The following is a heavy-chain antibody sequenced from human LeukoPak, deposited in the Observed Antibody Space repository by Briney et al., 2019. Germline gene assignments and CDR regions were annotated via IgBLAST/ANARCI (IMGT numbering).Heavy chain of an antibody. CDR3: ASVSSSSSNGAFDI. CDR2: ISAYNGNT. Sequence: ASVKVSCKASGYTFTSYGISWVRQAPGQGLEWMGWISAYNGNTNYAQKLQGRVTMTTDTSTSTAYMELRSLRSDDTAVYYCASVSSSSSNGAFDIWGQGTMVTVSS. V-gene: IGHV1-18*01. J-gene: IGHJ3*02. CDR1: GYTFTSYG. D-gene: IGHD6-6*01.